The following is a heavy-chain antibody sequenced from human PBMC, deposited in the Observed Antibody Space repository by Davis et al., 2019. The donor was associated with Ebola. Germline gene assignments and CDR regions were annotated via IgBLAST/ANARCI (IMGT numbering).Heavy chain of an antibody. D-gene: IGHD5-18*01. CDR3: ARLWDDAFDI. V-gene: IGHV1-2*02. J-gene: IGHJ3*02. CDR1: GYTFTGYY. CDR2: LDPNTGGT. Sequence: ASVKVSCKASGYTFTGYYMHWVRQAPGQGLEWMGWLDPNTGGTNYAQKFQGRVAMTRDTSISTAYMELSSLRSDDTAMYYCARLWDDAFDIWGQGTMVTVSS.